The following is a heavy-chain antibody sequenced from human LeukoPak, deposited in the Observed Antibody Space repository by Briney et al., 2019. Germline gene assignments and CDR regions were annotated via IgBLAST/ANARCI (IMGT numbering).Heavy chain of an antibody. D-gene: IGHD3-3*01. J-gene: IGHJ4*02. Sequence: SETLSLTCTVSGGSISSSSYYWGWIRQPPGKGLEWIGSIYYSGSTYYNPSLKSRVTISVDTSKNQFSLKLSSVTAADTAVYYCARDTGRFLEWWLDYWGQGTLVTVSS. CDR3: ARDTGRFLEWWLDY. CDR2: IYYSGST. V-gene: IGHV4-39*07. CDR1: GGSISSSSYY.